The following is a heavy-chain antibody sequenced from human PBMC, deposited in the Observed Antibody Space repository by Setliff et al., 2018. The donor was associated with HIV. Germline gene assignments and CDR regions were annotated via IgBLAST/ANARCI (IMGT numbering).Heavy chain of an antibody. D-gene: IGHD6-6*01. J-gene: IGHJ4*02. CDR1: GGSISNGGYY. CDR3: ARMESTRPPRGLDY. V-gene: IGHV4-31*03. CDR2: IYFSGST. Sequence: PSETLSLTCTVSGGSISNGGYYWSWIRQHPGTGLEWIAYIYFSGSTYYNPSLKSRVTISIDTSKNEFSLKLLSVTAADTAVYYCARMESTRPPRGLDYWGQGTLVTVSS.